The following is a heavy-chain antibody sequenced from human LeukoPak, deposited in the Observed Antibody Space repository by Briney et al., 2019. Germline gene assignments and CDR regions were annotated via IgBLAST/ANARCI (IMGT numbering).Heavy chain of an antibody. Sequence: GGSLRLSCAASGFTFSSYAMHWVRQAPGKGLEWVAVISYDGSNKYYADSVKGRFTISRDNSKNTLYLQMNSLRAEDTAVYYCARDETPLLWFGESYYGMDVWGQGTTVTVSS. CDR3: ARDETPLLWFGESYYGMDV. V-gene: IGHV3-30-3*01. D-gene: IGHD3-10*01. J-gene: IGHJ6*02. CDR2: ISYDGSNK. CDR1: GFTFSSYA.